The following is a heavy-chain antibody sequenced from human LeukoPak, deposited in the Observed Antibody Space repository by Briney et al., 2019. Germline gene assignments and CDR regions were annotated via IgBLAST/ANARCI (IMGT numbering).Heavy chain of an antibody. V-gene: IGHV3-66*01. Sequence: GGSLRLSCAASGFTVSSNYMSWVRQAPGKGLEWVSVIYSGGSTYYADSVKGRFTISRDNSKNTLYLQMNSLRAEDTAVYYCARAPAYYYGSGSFPYYYGMDVWGQGTTVTVSS. J-gene: IGHJ6*02. CDR3: ARAPAYYYGSGSFPYYYGMDV. D-gene: IGHD3-10*01. CDR1: GFTVSSNY. CDR2: IYSGGST.